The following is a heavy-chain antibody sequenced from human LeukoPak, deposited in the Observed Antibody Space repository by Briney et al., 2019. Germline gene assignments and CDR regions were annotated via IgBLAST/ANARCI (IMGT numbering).Heavy chain of an antibody. D-gene: IGHD3-22*01. V-gene: IGHV3-21*01. CDR3: ARDLDDSLDY. CDR1: GFTFSSYS. J-gene: IGHJ4*02. Sequence: GGSLRLSCVASGFTFSSYSMNWVRQAPGKGLEWVSSISSSSSYIYYADSVKGRFTISRDNSKNTLYLQMNSLRAEDTAVYYCARDLDDSLDYWGQGTLVTVSS. CDR2: ISSSSSYI.